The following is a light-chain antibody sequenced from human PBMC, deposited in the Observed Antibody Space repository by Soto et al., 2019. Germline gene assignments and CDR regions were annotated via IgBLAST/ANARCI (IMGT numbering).Light chain of an antibody. J-gene: IGKJ1*01. CDR2: LGS. V-gene: IGKV2-28*01. CDR3: MQALQTWT. Sequence: DFLMTQSPLSLSVTPGEPASISCRSSQSLLHSDGYNYLDWYLQKPGQSPQPLIYLGSNRASGVPDRFSGSGSGTDFTPKISRVEAEDVGVYYCMQALQTWTFGQGTKVEIK. CDR1: QSLLHSDGYNY.